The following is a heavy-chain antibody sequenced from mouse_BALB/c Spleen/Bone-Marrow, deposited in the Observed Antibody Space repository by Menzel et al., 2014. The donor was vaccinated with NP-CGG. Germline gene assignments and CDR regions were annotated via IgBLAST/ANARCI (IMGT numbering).Heavy chain of an antibody. CDR2: IWSGGGS. J-gene: IGHJ2*01. CDR3: ARTSNYVDFDY. V-gene: IGHV2-4-1*01. D-gene: IGHD2-5*01. CDR1: GFSLTSYG. Sequence: VQLQQSGPGLVQPSQSLSITCTVSGFSLTSYGVHWVRQSPGKGLEWLGAIWSGGGSDYNAAFISGLSITKDNSKSQVFFKMFSPQVDDTAIYYCARTSNYVDFDYWGQGTTLTVSS.